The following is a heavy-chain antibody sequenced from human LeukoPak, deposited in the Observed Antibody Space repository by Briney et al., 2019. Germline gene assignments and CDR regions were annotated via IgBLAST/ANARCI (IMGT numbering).Heavy chain of an antibody. CDR2: ISSSSSYI. Sequence: GGSLRLSCAASGFTFSSYTLNWVRQAPGKGLEWVSSISSSSSYIYYADSVKGRFTISRDNAKNSLYLQMNSLRAEDTAVYYCAELGITMIGGVWGKGTTVTISS. V-gene: IGHV3-21*01. CDR1: GFTFSSYT. CDR3: AELGITMIGGV. D-gene: IGHD3-10*02. J-gene: IGHJ6*04.